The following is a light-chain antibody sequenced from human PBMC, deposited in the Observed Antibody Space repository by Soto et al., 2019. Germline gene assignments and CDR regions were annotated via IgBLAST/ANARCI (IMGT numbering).Light chain of an antibody. V-gene: IGLV2-23*02. Sequence: QAVVTQPASVSGSPGQSITISCTGTSSDVGSYNLVSWYQQHPGKAPKLMIYEVSKRPSGVSNRFSGSKSGNTASLTISGLQAEDEADYYCCSYAGSSPYVFGTVTKLTVL. CDR1: SSDVGSYNL. CDR3: CSYAGSSPYV. CDR2: EVS. J-gene: IGLJ1*01.